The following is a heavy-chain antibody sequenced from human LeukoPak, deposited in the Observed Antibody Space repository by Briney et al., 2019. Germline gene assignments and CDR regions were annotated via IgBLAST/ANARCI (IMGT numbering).Heavy chain of an antibody. D-gene: IGHD4-23*01. CDR1: GLTFSTYA. V-gene: IGHV3-23*01. CDR3: AKHRLPVTVPEPLFDY. Sequence: GGSLRLSCAASGLTFSTYAMSWVRQAPGEGLEWLSCIRDSGSDTYYADSVKGRFTISRGNSKNTLFLQMSSLRADDTAIYYCAKHRLPVTVPEPLFDYWGQGTVVTVSS. J-gene: IGHJ4*02. CDR2: IRDSGSDT.